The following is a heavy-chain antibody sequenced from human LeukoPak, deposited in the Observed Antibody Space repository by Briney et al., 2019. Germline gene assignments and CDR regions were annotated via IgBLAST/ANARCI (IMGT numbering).Heavy chain of an antibody. Sequence: GGSLRLSCAASGFTFSSYAMSWVRQAPGKGLEWVSAIRGSGDRTHYADSVKGRFTISRDNSKNTLNLQMNSLRAEDTAVYYCANSRRSGYWYFDLWGRGTLVTVSS. CDR2: IRGSGDRT. CDR1: GFTFSSYA. CDR3: ANSRRSGYWYFDL. D-gene: IGHD3-22*01. V-gene: IGHV3-23*01. J-gene: IGHJ2*01.